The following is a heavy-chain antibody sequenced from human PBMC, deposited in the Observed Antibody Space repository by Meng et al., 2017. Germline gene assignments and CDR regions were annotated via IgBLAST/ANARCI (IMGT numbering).Heavy chain of an antibody. D-gene: IGHD2-21*01. J-gene: IGHJ4*02. Sequence: ASVKVSCKPSGYTFTAYYIHWVRQAPGQGLEGMGHINPDTGDTLYAQKFQGRVSMTGDTSISTAYVELSGLRSDDTAVYYCARDENISLGKLFGAYWGQGTLVTVSS. CDR2: INPDTGDT. CDR1: GYTFTAYY. CDR3: ARDENISLGKLFGAY. V-gene: IGHV1-2*06.